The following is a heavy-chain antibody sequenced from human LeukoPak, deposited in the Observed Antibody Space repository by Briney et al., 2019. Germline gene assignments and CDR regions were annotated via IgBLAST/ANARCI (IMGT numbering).Heavy chain of an antibody. CDR2: INHSGSP. Sequence: SETLSLTCAVYGGSFSDYYWTWIRQPPGKGLEWIGEINHSGSPNNNPSLKSRVSISFDTSKNQFSLKLSSVTAADTAVYYCARSFGVGRDGWFDPWGQGTLVTVSS. CDR1: GGSFSDYY. J-gene: IGHJ5*02. D-gene: IGHD3-3*01. V-gene: IGHV4-34*01. CDR3: ARSFGVGRDGWFDP.